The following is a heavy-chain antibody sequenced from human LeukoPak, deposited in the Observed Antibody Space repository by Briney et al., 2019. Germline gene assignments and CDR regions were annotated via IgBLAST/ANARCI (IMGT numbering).Heavy chain of an antibody. CDR2: INHSGST. D-gene: IGHD3-22*01. Sequence: TGGSLRLTCAASGFTFSSYAMSWIRQPPGKGLEWIGEINHSGSTYYNPSLKSRVTISVDSSKNQFSLKLTSVTAADTAVYYCATLGEYYDSSGYYYNWGQGTLVTVSS. V-gene: IGHV4-34*08. CDR3: ATLGEYYDSSGYYYN. J-gene: IGHJ4*02. CDR1: GFTFSSYA.